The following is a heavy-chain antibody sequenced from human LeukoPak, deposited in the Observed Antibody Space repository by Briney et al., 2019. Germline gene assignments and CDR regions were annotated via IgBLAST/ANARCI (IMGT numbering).Heavy chain of an antibody. Sequence: GGSLRLSCAASGFTFSSYAMSWVRQAPGKGLEWVSSISGSGGSTSYADSVKGRFTISRDNSKNTLYLQMNSLRAEDTAVYYCAKSGGYCSSTSCPYSGPHDAFDIWGQGTMVTVSS. CDR3: AKSGGYCSSTSCPYSGPHDAFDI. D-gene: IGHD2-2*03. V-gene: IGHV3-23*01. CDR1: GFTFSSYA. CDR2: ISGSGGST. J-gene: IGHJ3*02.